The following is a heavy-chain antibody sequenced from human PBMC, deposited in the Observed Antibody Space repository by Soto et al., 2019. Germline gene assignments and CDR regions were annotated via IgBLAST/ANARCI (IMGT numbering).Heavy chain of an antibody. CDR1: GDSVASNSAG. D-gene: IGHD6-13*01. J-gene: IGHJ4*02. V-gene: IGHV6-1*01. CDR2: TYYMSKWYN. Sequence: PSQTLSLTCVISGDSVASNSAGWNWIRQSPSRGLEWLGRTYYMSKWYNDYAESVKSRITINPDTSKNQFSLQLNSVTPEDTAVYYCARDIKRATAGTGLDYWGQGTLVTVSS. CDR3: ARDIKRATAGTGLDY.